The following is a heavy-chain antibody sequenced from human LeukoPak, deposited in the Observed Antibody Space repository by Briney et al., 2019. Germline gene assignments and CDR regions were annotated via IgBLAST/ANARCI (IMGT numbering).Heavy chain of an antibody. CDR2: IKSKTDGGTT. CDR3: TTDAPTYYYGSGSYYRGYYYYGMDV. V-gene: IGHV3-15*01. J-gene: IGHJ6*02. D-gene: IGHD3-10*01. CDR1: GFTFSNAW. Sequence: GGSLRLSCAASGFTFSNAWMSWVRQAPGKGLEWVGRIKSKTDGGTTDYAAPVKGRFTISRDDSKNTLYLQMNSLKTEDTAVYYCTTDAPTYYYGSGSYYRGYYYYGMDVWGQGTTVTVSS.